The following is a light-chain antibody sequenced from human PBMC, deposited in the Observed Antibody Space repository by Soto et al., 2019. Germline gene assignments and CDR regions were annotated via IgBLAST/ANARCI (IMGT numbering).Light chain of an antibody. V-gene: IGLV2-18*02. CDR2: EVT. Sequence: QSVLTQPPSVSGYPGQSVTISCTGTSSDVGRYDRVSWYQQPPGTAPKLMIYEVTNRPSGVPGRFSGSKSGNTASLTISGLQAEDEADYYCSSLTTSSTYVFGTGTKLTVL. CDR1: SSDVGRYDR. CDR3: SSLTTSSTYV. J-gene: IGLJ1*01.